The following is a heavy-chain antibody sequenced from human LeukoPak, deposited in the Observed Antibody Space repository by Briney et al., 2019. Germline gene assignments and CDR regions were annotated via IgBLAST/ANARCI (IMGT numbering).Heavy chain of an antibody. Sequence: GGSLRLSCAASGFTFSSYAMSWVRQAPGKGLEWVSAISGSGGSTYYADSVKGRFTISRDNSKNTLYLQMNSLRAEDTAVYYCAKDKRMGSYSITTFDYWGQGTLVTVSS. J-gene: IGHJ4*02. CDR1: GFTFSSYA. CDR3: AKDKRMGSYSITTFDY. CDR2: ISGSGGST. D-gene: IGHD1-26*01. V-gene: IGHV3-23*01.